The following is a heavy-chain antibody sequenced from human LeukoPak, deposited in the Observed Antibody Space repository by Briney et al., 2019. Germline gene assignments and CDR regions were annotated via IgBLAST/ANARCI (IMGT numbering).Heavy chain of an antibody. CDR1: GGPISSGDYF. CDR3: ARVEVGYSSGLEVYYSDY. CDR2: IYYSGST. J-gene: IGHJ4*02. D-gene: IGHD6-19*01. Sequence: SETLSLTCAVSGGPISSGDYFWSWIRQPPGKVLEWIGHIYYSGSTYYNPSLKSRVTISVDTSKTQFSLKLSSVTAADTAVYYCARVEVGYSSGLEVYYSDYWGQGTLVTVSS. V-gene: IGHV4-61*08.